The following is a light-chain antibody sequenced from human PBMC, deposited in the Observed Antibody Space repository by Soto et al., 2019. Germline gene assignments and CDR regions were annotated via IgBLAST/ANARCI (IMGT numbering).Light chain of an antibody. V-gene: IGKV3-20*01. Sequence: EIVLTQSPGTLSLSPGETATLSCRASQSVSSGYLAWYQQKPGQPPRLILYNTSHRAAGIPDRFSGSGSETDFTLTISRLEPADVAVYYCQQYGSSPLYSFGQGTNLEI. CDR2: NTS. J-gene: IGKJ2*03. CDR3: QQYGSSPLYS. CDR1: QSVSSGY.